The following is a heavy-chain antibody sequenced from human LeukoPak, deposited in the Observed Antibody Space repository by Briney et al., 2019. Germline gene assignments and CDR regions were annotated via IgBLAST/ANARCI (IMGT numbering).Heavy chain of an antibody. V-gene: IGHV4-39*07. CDR2: IYSSGNT. CDR3: AGRRTVVVLH. D-gene: IGHD3-22*01. Sequence: SETLSLTCTVSGGSISSSSYYWGWIRQPPGKGLEWIGSIYSSGNTYYNPSLKSRVTISVDTSKNQFSLKLSSVTAADTAVYYCAGRRTVVVLHWGQGTLVTVSS. J-gene: IGHJ4*02. CDR1: GGSISSSSYY.